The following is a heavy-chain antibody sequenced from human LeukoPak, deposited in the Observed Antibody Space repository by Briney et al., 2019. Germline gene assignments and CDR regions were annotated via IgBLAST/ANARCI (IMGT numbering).Heavy chain of an antibody. Sequence: SETLSLTCTVSGGSISSYYWSWIRQPPGKGLEGIGYIYYSGSTNYNPSLKSRVTISVDTSKNQFSLKLSSVTAADTAVYYCAKGKFMFREVCSLYSFTNWAQETLVTVSS. D-gene: IGHD3-10*01. V-gene: IGHV4-59*01. J-gene: IGHJ4*02. CDR2: IYYSGST. CDR3: AKGKFMFREVCSLYSFTN. CDR1: GGSISSYY.